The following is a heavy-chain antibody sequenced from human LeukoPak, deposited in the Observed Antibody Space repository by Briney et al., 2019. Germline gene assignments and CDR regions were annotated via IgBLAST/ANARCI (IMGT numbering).Heavy chain of an antibody. CDR2: IYSGGST. CDR3: AREFEVAGLAMDV. D-gene: IGHD6-19*01. J-gene: IGHJ6*04. CDR1: GLTVSSNY. V-gene: IGHV3-53*01. Sequence: PGGALRLSCAASGLTVSSNYMSWVRQAPGKGLEWVSVIYSGGSTYYAESVKGRFTISRDTSKNKLYLQMKSLRAEDTAVYYCAREFEVAGLAMDVWGKGTTVTVSS.